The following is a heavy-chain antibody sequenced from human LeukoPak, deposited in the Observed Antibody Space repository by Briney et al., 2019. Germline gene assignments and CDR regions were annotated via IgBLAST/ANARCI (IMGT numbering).Heavy chain of an antibody. CDR2: IYSGGST. V-gene: IGHV3-53*01. CDR1: GFVVSSNY. D-gene: IGHD3-10*01. J-gene: IGHJ4*02. Sequence: GSLRLSCAASGFVVSSNYMTWVRQAPGKGLEWVSIIYSGGSTYDADSVKGRFTISRDNSKNTVYLQMNSLRAEDTAVYYCANGGSVLLWFGELDYWGQGTLVTVSS. CDR3: ANGGSVLLWFGELDY.